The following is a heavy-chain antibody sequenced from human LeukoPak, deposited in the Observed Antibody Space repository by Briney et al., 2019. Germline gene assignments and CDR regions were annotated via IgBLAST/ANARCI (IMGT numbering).Heavy chain of an antibody. D-gene: IGHD3-10*01. V-gene: IGHV3-7*01. CDR3: ARCYASGSYGIDY. CDR1: GFTFSTYW. J-gene: IGHJ4*02. CDR2: IKQDGSDQ. Sequence: GGSLRLSCAASGFTFSTYWMSWVRQAPGKGLEWVANIKQDGSDQYYVDSVKGRFTVSRDNAKNSLSLQMNSLGAEDTAVYYCARCYASGSYGIDYWGQGTRVTVSS.